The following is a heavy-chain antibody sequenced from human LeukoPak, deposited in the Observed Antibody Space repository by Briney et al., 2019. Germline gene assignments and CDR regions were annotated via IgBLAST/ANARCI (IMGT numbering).Heavy chain of an antibody. J-gene: IGHJ6*02. CDR3: ASRYYYDSSGYYHYYYGMDV. V-gene: IGHV1-69*04. Sequence: SVKVSCKASGGTFSSYAISWARQAPGQGLEWMGRTIPILGIANYAQKFQGRVTITADKSTSTAYMELSSLRSEDTAVYYCASRYYYDSSGYYHYYYGMDVWGQGTTVTVSS. CDR1: GGTFSSYA. CDR2: TIPILGIA. D-gene: IGHD3-22*01.